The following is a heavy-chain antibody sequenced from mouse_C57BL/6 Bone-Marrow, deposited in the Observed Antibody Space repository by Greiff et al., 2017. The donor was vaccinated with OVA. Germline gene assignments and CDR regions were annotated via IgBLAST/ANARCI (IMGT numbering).Heavy chain of an antibody. J-gene: IGHJ4*01. CDR1: GYTFTDYG. CDR3: TRGYSNYYAMDY. V-gene: IGHV1-15*01. CDR2: IDPETGGT. D-gene: IGHD2-5*01. Sequence: QVQLQQSGAELVRPGASVTLSCKASGYTFTDYGMHWVKQTPVHGLEWIGAIDPETGGTAYNQKFKGKAILTADKSSSTAYMELSSLTSEDSAVYYGTRGYSNYYAMDYWGQGTSVTVSS.